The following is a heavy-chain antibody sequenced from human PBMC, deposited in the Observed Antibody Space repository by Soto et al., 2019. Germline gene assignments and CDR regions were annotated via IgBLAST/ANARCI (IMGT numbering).Heavy chain of an antibody. J-gene: IGHJ4*02. CDR3: ASYSSGLYPFFDN. CDR2: IYYSGSS. CDR1: GGSISSYY. V-gene: IGHV4-59*01. Sequence: SETLSLTCTVSGGSISSYYWSWIRQPPGKGLEWIGYIYYSGSSYYNPSLKSRVTLSLDTSKNQFSLKLTSVTAADAAVYYCASYSSGLYPFFDNWGQGTLVTLSS. D-gene: IGHD3-10*01.